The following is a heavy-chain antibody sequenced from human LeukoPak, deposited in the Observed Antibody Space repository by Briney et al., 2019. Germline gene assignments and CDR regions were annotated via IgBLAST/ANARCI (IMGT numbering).Heavy chain of an antibody. CDR2: IYPGDSDT. J-gene: IGHJ5*02. CDR1: AYSFTSYW. CDR3: ARLPGATNWFDP. D-gene: IGHD1-26*01. V-gene: IGHV5-51*01. Sequence: GESLKISCKGSAYSFTSYWSGWVRQMPGKGLEWMGIIYPGDSDTRYSPSFQGQVTISADKSISTAYLQWSSLKASDTAMDYSARLPGATNWFDPWGQGTLVTVSS.